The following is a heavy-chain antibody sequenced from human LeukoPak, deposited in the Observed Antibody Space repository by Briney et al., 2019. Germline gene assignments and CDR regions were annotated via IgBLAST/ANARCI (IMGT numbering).Heavy chain of an antibody. CDR2: ISYDGENK. CDR3: ARAHCSSTDCPPDY. Sequence: GGSLRLSCAASALTFNSFAMHWVRLAPGKGLEWVAAISYDGENKFYADSVKGRFTISRDNSQNTLHLQMDSLRAEDTAVFCCARAHCSSTDCPPDYWGQGTLVTVSS. J-gene: IGHJ4*02. V-gene: IGHV3-30*08. D-gene: IGHD2-2*01. CDR1: ALTFNSFA.